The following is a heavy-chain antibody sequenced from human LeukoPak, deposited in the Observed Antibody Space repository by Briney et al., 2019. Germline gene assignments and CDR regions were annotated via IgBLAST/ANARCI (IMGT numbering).Heavy chain of an antibody. CDR2: INPNSGGT. CDR3: ARDPFDYYDSSGYLDY. D-gene: IGHD3-22*01. CDR1: GYTFTGYY. V-gene: IGHV1-2*06. Sequence: ASVKVSCKASGYTFTGYYMHWVRQATGQGLEWMGRINPNSGGTNYAQKFQGRVTMTRDTSISTAYMELSRLRSDDTAVYYCARDPFDYYDSSGYLDYWGQGTLVTVSS. J-gene: IGHJ4*02.